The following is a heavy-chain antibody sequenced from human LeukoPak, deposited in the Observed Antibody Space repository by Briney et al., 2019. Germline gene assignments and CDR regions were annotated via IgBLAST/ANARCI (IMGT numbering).Heavy chain of an antibody. Sequence: GGSLRLSCAASGFTFSNYWMYWVRQAPGKGLVWVSRINSDGNRRNYADSVKGRFNISRDNSKNTLYLQMNSLRAEDTAVYYCAGDICSGGSCCSVTYWGQGTLVTVSS. J-gene: IGHJ4*02. CDR3: AGDICSGGSCCSVTY. D-gene: IGHD2-15*01. CDR1: GFTFSNYW. CDR2: INSDGNRR. V-gene: IGHV3-74*01.